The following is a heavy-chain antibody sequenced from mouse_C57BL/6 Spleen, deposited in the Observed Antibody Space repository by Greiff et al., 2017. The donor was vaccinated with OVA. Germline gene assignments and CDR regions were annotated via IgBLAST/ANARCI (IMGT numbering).Heavy chain of an antibody. CDR2: IDPEDGET. D-gene: IGHD1-1*01. J-gene: IGHJ2*01. V-gene: IGHV14-2*01. CDR3: ALYYYGSSYHEGYFDY. CDR1: GFNIKDYY. Sequence: VQLQQSGAELVKPGASVKLSCTASGFNIKDYYMHWVKQRTEQGLEWIGRIDPEDGETKYAPKFQGKATITADTSSNTAYLQLSSLTSEDTAVYYCALYYYGSSYHEGYFDYCGQGTTLTVSS.